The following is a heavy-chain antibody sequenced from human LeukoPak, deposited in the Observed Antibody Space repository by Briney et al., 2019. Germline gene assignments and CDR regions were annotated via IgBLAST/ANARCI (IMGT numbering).Heavy chain of an antibody. CDR3: AREVGYCTGGSGYVWLDP. V-gene: IGHV3-7*01. D-gene: IGHD2-15*01. CDR1: GVTLRSSW. J-gene: IGHJ5*02. Sequence: PGGSLRLSCAAPGVTLRSSWMTSGSQAPGKGLEWLANIKQDGSERNYVDSVKGRFTISRDNAKNSLYLQMNSLRAEDTAVYYCAREVGYCTGGSGYVWLDPWGQGALVSVSS. CDR2: IKQDGSER.